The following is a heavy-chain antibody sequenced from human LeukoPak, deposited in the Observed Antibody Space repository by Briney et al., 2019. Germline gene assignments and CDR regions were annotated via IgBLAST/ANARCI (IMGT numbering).Heavy chain of an antibody. J-gene: IGHJ6*03. V-gene: IGHV4-61*02. CDR1: GGSISSSSYY. D-gene: IGHD3-22*01. CDR2: IYTSGST. CDR3: ASSPRSSGYHYYYYYMDV. Sequence: SETLSLTCTVSGGSISSSSYYWSWIRQPAGKGLEWIGRIYTSGSTNYNPSLKSRVTISVDTSKNQFSLKLSSVTAADTAVYYCASSPRSSGYHYYYYYMDVWGKGTTVTISS.